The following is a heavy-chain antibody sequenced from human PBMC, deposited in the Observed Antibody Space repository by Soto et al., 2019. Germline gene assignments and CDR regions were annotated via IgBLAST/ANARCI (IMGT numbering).Heavy chain of an antibody. CDR1: GITFSSYG. J-gene: IGHJ3*02. D-gene: IGHD1-7*01. CDR2: ISASGDST. Sequence: GGSLRLSCAASGITFSSYGMSWVRQAPGKGLEWVSTISASGDSTYYADSVKGRFTVSRDNSKNTLYLQMNSLRAEDTALYYCAKGEVAQRTLDAFDMWGQGTMVTVSS. CDR3: AKGEVAQRTLDAFDM. V-gene: IGHV3-23*01.